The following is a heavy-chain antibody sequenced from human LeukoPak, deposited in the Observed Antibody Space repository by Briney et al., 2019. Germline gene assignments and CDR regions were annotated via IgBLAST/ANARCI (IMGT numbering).Heavy chain of an antibody. J-gene: IGHJ4*02. V-gene: IGHV4-38-2*02. CDR1: GYSISSGYY. CDR3: ASRGSSDYDSANDY. Sequence: PSETLSLTCTVSGYSISSGYYWGWIRQPPGKGLEWIGSIYHSGSTYYNPSLKSRVTISVDTSKNQFSLKLSSVTAADTAVYYCASRGSSDYDSANDYWGQGTLVTVSS. CDR2: IYHSGST. D-gene: IGHD5-12*01.